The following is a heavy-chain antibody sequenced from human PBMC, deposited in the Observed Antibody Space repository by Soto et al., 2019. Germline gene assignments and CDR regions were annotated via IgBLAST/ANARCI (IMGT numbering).Heavy chain of an antibody. CDR3: ARGLGYWGLYYDSSGYRYYFDY. V-gene: IGHV4-30-2*01. CDR1: GGSISSGGYS. J-gene: IGHJ4*02. Sequence: SETLSLTCAVTGGSISSGGYSWSWIRQPPGKGPEWIGYIYHSGSTYYNPSLKSRVTISVDRSKNQFSLKLSSVTAADTAVYYCARGLGYWGLYYDSSGYRYYFDYWGQGTLVTVSS. CDR2: IYHSGST. D-gene: IGHD3-22*01.